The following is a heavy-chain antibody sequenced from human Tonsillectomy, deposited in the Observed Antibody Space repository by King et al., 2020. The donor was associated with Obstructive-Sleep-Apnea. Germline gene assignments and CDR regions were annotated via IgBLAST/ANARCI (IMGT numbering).Heavy chain of an antibody. CDR3: AEADIVVVVAATAFDY. Sequence: VQLVESGGGVVQPGRSLRLSCAASGFTFSSYGMHWVRQAPGKGLEWVAVISYDGSNKYYADSVKGRFTISRDNSKNTLYLQMNSLRAEDTAVYYCAEADIVVVVAATAFDYWGQGTLVTVSS. J-gene: IGHJ4*02. V-gene: IGHV3-30*18. D-gene: IGHD2-15*01. CDR1: GFTFSSYG. CDR2: ISYDGSNK.